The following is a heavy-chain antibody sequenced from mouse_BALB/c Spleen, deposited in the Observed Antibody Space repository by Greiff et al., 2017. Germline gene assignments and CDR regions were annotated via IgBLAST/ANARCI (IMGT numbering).Heavy chain of an antibody. V-gene: IGHV3-6*02. CDR2: ISYDGSN. Sequence: EVKLMESGPGLVKPSQSLSLTCSVTGYSITSGYYWNWIRQFPGNKLEWMGYISYDGSNNYNPSLKNRISITRDTSKNQFFLKLNSVTTEDTATYYCARVSYSHYAMDYWGQGTSVTVSS. D-gene: IGHD2-12*01. CDR1: GYSITSGYY. J-gene: IGHJ4*01. CDR3: ARVSYSHYAMDY.